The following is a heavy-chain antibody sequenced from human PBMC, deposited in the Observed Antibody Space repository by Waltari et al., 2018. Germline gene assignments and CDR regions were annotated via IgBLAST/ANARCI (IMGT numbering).Heavy chain of an antibody. D-gene: IGHD3-3*01. CDR1: GFTFSSYA. J-gene: IGHJ5*02. CDR2: LSGSGGRT. Sequence: EVQLLESGGGLVQPGGSLRLSCAASGFTFSSYAMSWVRQAPGQGLEWVSALSGSGGRTYDVASVKGRFTISRDNSKNTLYLQMNSLRAEDTAVYYCAKDRRRCVEWLPTYGGFDPWGQGTLVTVSS. CDR3: AKDRRRCVEWLPTYGGFDP. V-gene: IGHV3-23*01.